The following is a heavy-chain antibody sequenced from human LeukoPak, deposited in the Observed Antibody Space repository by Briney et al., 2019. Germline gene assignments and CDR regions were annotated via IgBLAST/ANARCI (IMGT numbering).Heavy chain of an antibody. J-gene: IGHJ4*02. V-gene: IGHV4-4*07. CDR1: GGSISSYY. Sequence: SETLSLTCTVSGGSISSYYWSWIRQPAGKGLEWIWRIYSSGNTNYNPSLKSRVTMSVDTSKNHFSLELNSVTAADTAVYYCARGPIVGVGTGFDYWGQGTLVTVSS. D-gene: IGHD6-13*01. CDR2: IYSSGNT. CDR3: ARGPIVGVGTGFDY.